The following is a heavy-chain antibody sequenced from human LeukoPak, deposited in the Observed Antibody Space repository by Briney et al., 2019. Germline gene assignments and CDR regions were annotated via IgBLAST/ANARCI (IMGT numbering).Heavy chain of an antibody. CDR1: GGSLSSYY. D-gene: IGHD1-26*01. CDR3: ARDSHPTWELDY. Sequence: LETLSLTCTVSGGSLSSYYWSWIRQPAGKGLEWIGRIYTSGSTNYNPSLKSRVTMSVDTSKNQFSLKLSSVTAADTAVYYCARDSHPTWELDYWGQGTLVTVSS. CDR2: IYTSGST. J-gene: IGHJ4*02. V-gene: IGHV4-4*07.